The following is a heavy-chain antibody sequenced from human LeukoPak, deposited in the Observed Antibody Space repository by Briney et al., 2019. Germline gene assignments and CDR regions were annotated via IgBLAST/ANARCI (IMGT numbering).Heavy chain of an antibody. D-gene: IGHD3-16*01. CDR1: GGSISSYY. V-gene: IGHV4-59*12. J-gene: IGHJ3*02. CDR3: AREPITSGGNDAFDI. Sequence: SETLSLTCTVSGGSISSYYWSWIRQPPGKGLEWIGYIYYSGSTNYNPSLKSRVTISVDTSKNQFSLRLNSVTAADTAVFYCAREPITSGGNDAFDIWGQGTMVTVSS. CDR2: IYYSGST.